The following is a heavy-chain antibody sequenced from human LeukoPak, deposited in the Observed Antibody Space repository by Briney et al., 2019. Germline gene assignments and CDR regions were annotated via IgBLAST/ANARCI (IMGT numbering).Heavy chain of an antibody. CDR1: GGSISSGSYY. V-gene: IGHV4-61*02. CDR3: ARTTEWFDP. Sequence: SETLSLTCTVSGGSISSGSYYWSWIRQPAGKGLEWIGRIYTSGSTNYNPSLKSRVTISVDTSKNQFSLKLSSVTAADTAVYYCARTTEWFDPWGQGTLVTVSS. D-gene: IGHD2/OR15-2a*01. CDR2: IYTSGST. J-gene: IGHJ5*02.